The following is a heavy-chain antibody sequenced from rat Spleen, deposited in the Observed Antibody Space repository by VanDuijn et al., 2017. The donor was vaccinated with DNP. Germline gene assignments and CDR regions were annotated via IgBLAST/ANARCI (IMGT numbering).Heavy chain of an antibody. D-gene: IGHD5-1*01. CDR2: ISSGGKT. V-gene: IGHV2-6*01. CDR1: GFSLDSNS. J-gene: IGHJ3*01. CDR3: ARSPTGNWFAY. Sequence: QVQLKESGPGLVQPSQTLSLTCTVSGFSLDSNSVSWVRQPPGKGLEWIAAISSGGKTYYNSALKSRLSISRDTSKSQVFLKMNSLQTEDTAMYFCARSPTGNWFAYWGQGTLVTVSS.